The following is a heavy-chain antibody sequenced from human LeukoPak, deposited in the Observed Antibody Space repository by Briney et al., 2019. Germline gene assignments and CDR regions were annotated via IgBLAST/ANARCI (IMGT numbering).Heavy chain of an antibody. D-gene: IGHD6-6*01. CDR1: GFTFRGYG. V-gene: IGHV3-48*01. J-gene: IGHJ4*02. Sequence: GGSLRLSCATSGFTFRGYGMNWVRQAPGKGLEWVAYISSTSGTINYADSVKGRFTISRDNAKNSLYLQMNSLRAEDTAVYHCARGGASRPDYWGQGTLVTVSS. CDR3: ARGGASRPDY. CDR2: ISSTSGTI.